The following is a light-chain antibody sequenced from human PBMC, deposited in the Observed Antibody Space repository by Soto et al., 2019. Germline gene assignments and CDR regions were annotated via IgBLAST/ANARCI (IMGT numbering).Light chain of an antibody. CDR1: QSVSSY. Sequence: EIVLTQSPATLSLSPGERATLSCRASQSVSSYLACYQQQPGQAPRLLIYAASNRATGIPARFSGSGSGTEFTLTISSLEPEDFAVYYCQQRSNWRYTFGQGTKLEIK. CDR2: AAS. CDR3: QQRSNWRYT. V-gene: IGKV3-11*01. J-gene: IGKJ2*01.